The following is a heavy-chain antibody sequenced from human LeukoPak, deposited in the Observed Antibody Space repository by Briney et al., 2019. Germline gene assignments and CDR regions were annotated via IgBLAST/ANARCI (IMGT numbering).Heavy chain of an antibody. J-gene: IGHJ4*02. CDR1: GGSMNTYY. D-gene: IGHD5-18*01. CDR3: ATERDHGYSYGHVLDF. V-gene: IGHV4-4*07. Sequence: PSDAVSVTCTVSGGSMNTYYWTWIRQTAGRAVKGIGQFHNSIRTTYNPSLRTPVSLSLDTSKNPFSLRLASVTAADTAVYFCATERDHGYSYGHVLDFWGQGIPVTVSS. CDR2: FHNSIRT.